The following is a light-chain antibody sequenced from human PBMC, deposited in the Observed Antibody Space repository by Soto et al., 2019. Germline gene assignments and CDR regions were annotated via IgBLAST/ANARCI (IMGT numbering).Light chain of an antibody. CDR1: SSNIGSNT. Sequence: QSVLTQPPSAPGTPGQRVTVSCSGSSSNIGSNTVNWYQQLPGTAPKLLIYSNNQRPSGVPDRFSGSKSGTSASLAISGLQSEDEADYYCAAWDDSLKGFVFGTGTKVTVL. CDR3: AAWDDSLKGFV. V-gene: IGLV1-44*01. J-gene: IGLJ1*01. CDR2: SNN.